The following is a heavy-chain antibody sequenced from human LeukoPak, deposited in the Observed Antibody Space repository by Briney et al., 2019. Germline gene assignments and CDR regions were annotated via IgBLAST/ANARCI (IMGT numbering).Heavy chain of an antibody. Sequence: PGGSLRLSCAASGFTFDDYAMHWVRQAPGESLEWVSGISWNIGSIGYADSVKGRFTISRDNAKNSLYLQMNSLRAEDMALYYCAKDTHDYFNCMDVWGKGTTVTVSS. V-gene: IGHV3-9*03. CDR1: GFTFDDYA. CDR2: ISWNIGSI. J-gene: IGHJ6*03. CDR3: AKDTHDYFNCMDV.